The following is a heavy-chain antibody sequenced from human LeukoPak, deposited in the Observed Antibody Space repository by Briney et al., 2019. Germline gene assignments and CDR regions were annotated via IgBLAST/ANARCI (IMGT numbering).Heavy chain of an antibody. J-gene: IGHJ5*02. CDR3: AKGSGINHYHWIDP. D-gene: IGHD1-14*01. Sequence: GGALRLSCAASGFTFSSYGMNWVHQAPGKGLEWVSGISGGGGSTYYADSVKGRFTISRDNSKNTLYLQMDSLRAEDTALHYCAKGSGINHYHWIDPWGQGTLVTVSS. CDR2: ISGGGGST. CDR1: GFTFSSYG. V-gene: IGHV3-23*01.